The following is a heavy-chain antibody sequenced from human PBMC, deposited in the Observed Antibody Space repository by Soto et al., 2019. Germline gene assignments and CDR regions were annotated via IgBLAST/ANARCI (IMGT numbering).Heavy chain of an antibody. J-gene: IGHJ1*01. D-gene: IGHD1-1*01. V-gene: IGHV3-23*01. CDR1: GFTFTTYA. Sequence: EVQLLESGGGLVQPGESLRLSCTASGFTFTTYAMSWVRQAPGKGLEWVSSISSNGGSTYYADSVKGRFTISRDNSKTALFLQMSSLRAEDTAVYYCAKHADHNYRLPYLAECFHHWGQGTLVTVSS. CDR3: AKHADHNYRLPYLAECFHH. CDR2: ISSNGGST.